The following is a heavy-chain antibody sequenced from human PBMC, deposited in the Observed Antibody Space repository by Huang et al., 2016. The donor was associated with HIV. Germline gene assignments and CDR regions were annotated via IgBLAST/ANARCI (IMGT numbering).Heavy chain of an antibody. V-gene: IGHV4-34*01. CDR2: INQSGRP. CDR3: ARGRGDARGFLGLDF. CDR1: GGSFSGPN. Sequence: QVQLHQWGAGLLKPSETLSLTCAVYGGSFSGPNWTWIRQTPGKGLEWIGEINQSGRPNYSPSLKRRVTIALDTSRNQFSLRLRSVTAADTAVYYCARGRGDARGFLGLDFWGQGTLVTVSS. J-gene: IGHJ4*02. D-gene: IGHD3-16*01.